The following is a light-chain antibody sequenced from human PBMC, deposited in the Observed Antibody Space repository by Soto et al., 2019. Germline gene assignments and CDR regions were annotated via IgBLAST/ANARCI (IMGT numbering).Light chain of an antibody. V-gene: IGLV1-40*01. CDR2: GNN. CDR1: SSNIGAGYD. Sequence: QSVLTQPPSVSGAPGQTITISCTGSSSNIGAGYDVHWYQQLPGRAPKLLIYGNNNRPSGVPDRFSGSKSGTSVSLAITGLRGEDEADYHCSSYTNINTRACVFGTGTKLTVL. CDR3: SSYTNINTRACV. J-gene: IGLJ1*01.